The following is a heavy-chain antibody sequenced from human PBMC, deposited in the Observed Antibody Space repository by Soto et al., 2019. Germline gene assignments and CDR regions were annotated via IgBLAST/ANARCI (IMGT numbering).Heavy chain of an antibody. D-gene: IGHD1-26*01. CDR3: ARHSSGSRHPRFDY. CDR2: IYDGGSS. J-gene: IGHJ4*02. CDR1: GGSISSSTYY. V-gene: IGHV4-39*01. Sequence: QLQLQESGPGLVKPSETLSLTCTVSGGSISSSTYYWGWVRQPPGKGLEWIASIYDGGSSHYHPSIKSRVTKSVYTSKNQCSLKLSSKTAADTAVYYCARHSSGSRHPRFDYWGQGTLVTVSS.